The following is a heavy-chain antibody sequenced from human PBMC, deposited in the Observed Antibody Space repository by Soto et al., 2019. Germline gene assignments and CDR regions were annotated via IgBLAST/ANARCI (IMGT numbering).Heavy chain of an antibody. J-gene: IGHJ4*02. D-gene: IGHD6-19*01. Sequence: QVQLQESGPGLVKPSGTLSLTCTVSSGSISSNKWWSWVRQPPGKGLEWNGEIYHSGSTNYTPSLKSRVTLSVDKSKNQFPLKLTSVTAADTAMYFCERAVAGINYFDCWGQGTLVTVSS. CDR1: SGSISSNKW. V-gene: IGHV4-4*02. CDR2: IYHSGST. CDR3: ERAVAGINYFDC.